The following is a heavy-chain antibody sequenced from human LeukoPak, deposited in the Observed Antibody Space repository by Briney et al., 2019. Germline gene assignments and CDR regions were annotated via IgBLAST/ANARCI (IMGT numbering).Heavy chain of an antibody. J-gene: IGHJ3*01. CDR3: ARHGYGDYVVAFDV. Sequence: SETLSLTCTVSGGSISNTIYYWGWVRQPPGKGLEWIGTAYYTGSTYYNPSLKSRVTISVVTSQTQFSLKLSSVTASDTAVYYCARHGYGDYVVAFDVWGQGTMVTVSS. D-gene: IGHD4-17*01. CDR2: AYYTGST. V-gene: IGHV4-39*01. CDR1: GGSISNTIYY.